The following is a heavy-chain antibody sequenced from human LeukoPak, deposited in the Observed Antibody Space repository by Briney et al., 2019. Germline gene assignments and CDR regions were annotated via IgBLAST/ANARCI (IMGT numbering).Heavy chain of an antibody. J-gene: IGHJ4*02. Sequence: GRSLGLSCAASGFAFSSYAMHWVRQAPGKGLEWVAVISYDGSNKYYADSVKGRFTISRDNSKNTLYLQMNSLRAEDTAVYYCAGDFWDIVVVPAAPHYYFDYWGQGTLVTVSS. V-gene: IGHV3-30-3*01. D-gene: IGHD2-2*01. CDR3: AGDFWDIVVVPAAPHYYFDY. CDR1: GFAFSSYA. CDR2: ISYDGSNK.